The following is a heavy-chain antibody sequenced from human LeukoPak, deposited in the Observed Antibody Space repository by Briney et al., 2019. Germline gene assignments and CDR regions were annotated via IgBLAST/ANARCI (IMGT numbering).Heavy chain of an antibody. D-gene: IGHD6-13*01. CDR1: GFTFSDYA. V-gene: IGHV3-30*04. CDR3: AKGIAADGENWFDP. CDR2: ISYDGSNQ. J-gene: IGHJ5*02. Sequence: PGGSLRLSCAASGFTFSDYAMHWVRQAPGKGLEWVAVISYDGSNQHYADSVKGRFTISRDNSKNTLYLQMNSLRAEDTAVYYCAKGIAADGENWFDPWGQGTLVTVSS.